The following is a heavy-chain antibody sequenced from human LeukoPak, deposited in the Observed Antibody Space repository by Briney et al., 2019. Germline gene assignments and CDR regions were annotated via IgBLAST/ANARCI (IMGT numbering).Heavy chain of an antibody. V-gene: IGHV1-18*04. CDR3: ARDSPSSQWLEDY. D-gene: IGHD6-19*01. CDR2: ISAYNGNT. CDR1: GYTFTSHY. Sequence: ASVKVSCKASGYTFTSHYMHWVRQAPGQGLEWMGWISAYNGNTNYAQKLQGRVTMTTDTSTSTAYMELRSLRSDDTAVYYCARDSPSSQWLEDYWGQGTLVTVSS. J-gene: IGHJ4*02.